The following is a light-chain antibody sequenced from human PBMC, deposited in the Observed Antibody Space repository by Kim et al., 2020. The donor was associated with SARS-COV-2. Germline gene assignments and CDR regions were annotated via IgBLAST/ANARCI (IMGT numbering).Light chain of an antibody. Sequence: DIQMTQSPSSLSASVGDRVTITCRASQSISSYLNWYQQKPGKAPKLLIYAASSLQSGVPSRFSGSGSGTDFTLTISSLQPEDVATYYCQQGYSTPRTFGQGTKVDIK. CDR1: QSISSY. CDR2: AAS. V-gene: IGKV1-39*01. CDR3: QQGYSTPRT. J-gene: IGKJ1*01.